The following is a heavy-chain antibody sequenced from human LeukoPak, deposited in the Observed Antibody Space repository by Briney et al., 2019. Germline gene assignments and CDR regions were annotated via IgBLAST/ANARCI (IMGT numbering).Heavy chain of an antibody. D-gene: IGHD6-13*01. CDR3: ARLLRNIAAAVYYFDY. V-gene: IGHV5-51*01. Sequence: GESLKFSCKGSGYSSTNYWIGWVRQMPGKGLEWMGIIYPGDSDTRYSTSFQGQVTITADKSISTAYLQWSSLKASDTAMYYCARLLRNIAAAVYYFDYWGQGTLVTVSS. J-gene: IGHJ4*02. CDR1: GYSSTNYW. CDR2: IYPGDSDT.